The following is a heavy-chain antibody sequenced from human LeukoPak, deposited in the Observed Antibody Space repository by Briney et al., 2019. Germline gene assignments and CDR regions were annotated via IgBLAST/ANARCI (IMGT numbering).Heavy chain of an antibody. Sequence: PSETLSLTCTVSGGSISSYYWSWIRQPAGRGLEWIGRIYSSGSTNYNPPLKSRVTMSVDTSKKQFSLKLSSVTAADTAVYYCARSSSWLFDYWGQGTLVTVSS. CDR3: ARSSSWLFDY. V-gene: IGHV4-4*07. CDR2: IYSSGST. J-gene: IGHJ4*02. CDR1: GGSISSYY. D-gene: IGHD6-13*01.